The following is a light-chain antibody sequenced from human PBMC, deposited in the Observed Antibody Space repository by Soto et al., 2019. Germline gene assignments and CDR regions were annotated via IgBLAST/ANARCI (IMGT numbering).Light chain of an antibody. CDR1: SSDIGSYNF. CDR3: CSYGGTSSWV. V-gene: IGLV2-23*01. J-gene: IGLJ3*02. Sequence: QSALTQPASVSGSPGQSITISCTGTSSDIGSYNFVSWYQQRPGRAPKLMIFEATKRPSGVPPRFSASKSGNTASLTISGLQAEDEADYYCCSYGGTSSWVFGGGTQLTVL. CDR2: EAT.